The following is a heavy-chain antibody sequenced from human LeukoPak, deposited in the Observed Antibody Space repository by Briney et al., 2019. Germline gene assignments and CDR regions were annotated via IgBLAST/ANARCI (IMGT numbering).Heavy chain of an antibody. CDR3: ASLKYFVS. CDR1: GFTFDDYA. CDR2: ISWNSGSI. D-gene: IGHD6-6*01. J-gene: IGHJ5*01. V-gene: IGHV3-9*01. Sequence: GGSLRLSCAASGFTFDDYAMHWVRQAPGKGLEWVSGISWNSGSIGYADSVKGRFTISRGNSKNTFYLQMNSLRAEDTAVYYCASLKYFVSWGQGTLVTVSS.